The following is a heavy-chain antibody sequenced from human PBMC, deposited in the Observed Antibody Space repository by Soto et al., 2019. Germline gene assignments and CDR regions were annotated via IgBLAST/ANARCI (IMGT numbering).Heavy chain of an antibody. CDR2: IVVGSGNT. J-gene: IGHJ2*01. Sequence: QMQLVQSGPEVKKPGTSVKVSCKASGFTFTSSAMQWVRQARGQRLEWIGWIVVGSGNTNYAQKFQERVTITRDMSTTTVYMELSSLRSEDTAVYYCAASMVTDSFLGYFDVWGGGTLVTVSS. CDR3: AASMVTDSFLGYFDV. D-gene: IGHD4-17*01. CDR1: GFTFTSSA. V-gene: IGHV1-58*02.